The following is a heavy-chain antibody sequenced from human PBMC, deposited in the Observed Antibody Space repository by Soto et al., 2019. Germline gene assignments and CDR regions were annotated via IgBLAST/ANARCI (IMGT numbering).Heavy chain of an antibody. CDR3: ARGAPIVVVPAANWGWFDP. D-gene: IGHD2-2*01. CDR1: GYTFTSYG. V-gene: IGHV1-18*04. J-gene: IGHJ5*02. Sequence: ASVNVSCKASGYTFTSYGISWVRQAPGQGLEWMGWISAYNGNTNYAQKLQGRVTMTTDTSTSTAYMELRSLRSDDTAVYYCARGAPIVVVPAANWGWFDPWGQGTLVTVSS. CDR2: ISAYNGNT.